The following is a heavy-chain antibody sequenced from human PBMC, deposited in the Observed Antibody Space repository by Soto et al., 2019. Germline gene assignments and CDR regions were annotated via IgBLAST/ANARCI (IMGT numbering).Heavy chain of an antibody. CDR2: IYPGDSDT. CDR3: ARHERGSNSGSYYGPDY. J-gene: IGHJ4*02. V-gene: IGHV5-51*01. D-gene: IGHD1-26*01. CDR1: GYSFSSYW. Sequence: GESLKISCKGSGYSFSSYWIGWVRQMPGKGLEWLGIIYPGDSDTRYSPSLQGQVTISADKSISTAYLQWSSLKASDTAMYYCARHERGSNSGSYYGPDYWGQGTLVTVSS.